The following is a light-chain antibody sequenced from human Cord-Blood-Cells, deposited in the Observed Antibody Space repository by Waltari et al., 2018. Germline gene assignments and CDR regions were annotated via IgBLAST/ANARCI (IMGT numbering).Light chain of an antibody. Sequence: DIQMTQSPSSLSASVGDRVTITCQAGQDISKYLNWYQQKPGKAPKLLVYDASNLETGVPSRFSGSGSGTDFTFTISSLQPEDIATYYCQQYDNLLFTFGPGTKVDIK. CDR1: QDISKY. J-gene: IGKJ3*01. V-gene: IGKV1-33*01. CDR3: QQYDNLLFT. CDR2: DAS.